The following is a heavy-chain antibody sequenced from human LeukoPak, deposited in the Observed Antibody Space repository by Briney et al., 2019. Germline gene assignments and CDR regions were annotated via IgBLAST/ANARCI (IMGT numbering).Heavy chain of an antibody. CDR1: GFTFHNNG. Sequence: PGGSLRLSCAASGFTFHNNGMSWVRQPPGKGLEWIGSIYYSGSTYYNPSLKSRVTISVDTSKNQFSLKLSSVTAADTAVYYCARLQQLVYAFDIWGQGTMVTVSS. CDR3: ARLQQLVYAFDI. V-gene: IGHV4-4*02. CDR2: IYYSGST. D-gene: IGHD6-13*01. J-gene: IGHJ3*02.